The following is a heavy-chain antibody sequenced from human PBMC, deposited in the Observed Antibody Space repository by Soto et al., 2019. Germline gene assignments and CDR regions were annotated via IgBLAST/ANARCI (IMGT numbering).Heavy chain of an antibody. CDR1: GFTFSSYG. CDR3: ARVSGSGSYQSENYFDY. CDR2: IWYDGSNK. D-gene: IGHD3-10*01. J-gene: IGHJ4*02. V-gene: IGHV3-33*01. Sequence: QVQLVESGGGVVQPGRSLRLSCAASGFTFSSYGMHWVRQAPGKGLEWVAVIWYDGSNKYYADSVKGRFTISRDNSKNTLYLQMNSLRAEDTAVYYCARVSGSGSYQSENYFDYWGQGTLVTVSS.